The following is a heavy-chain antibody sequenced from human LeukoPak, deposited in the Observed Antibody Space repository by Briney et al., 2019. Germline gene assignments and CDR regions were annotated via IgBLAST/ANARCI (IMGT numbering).Heavy chain of an antibody. V-gene: IGHV4-34*01. J-gene: IGHJ4*03. D-gene: IGHD5-24*01. CDR3: ARGATISETGYFDF. CDR1: GGPFSRDY. CDR2: IDHRGDT. Sequence: SETLSLTCAVYGGPFSRDYWNWIRQSPGKGLEWTAEIDHRGDTNYNPSVKSRVTMSVDTSKNQFSLKVRSLSAADTAVYYCARGATISETGYFDFGGQGTLVTVSS.